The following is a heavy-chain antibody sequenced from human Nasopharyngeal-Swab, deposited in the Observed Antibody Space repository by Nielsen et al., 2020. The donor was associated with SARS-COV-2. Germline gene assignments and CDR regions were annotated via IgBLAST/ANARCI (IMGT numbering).Heavy chain of an antibody. Sequence: GGSLRLSCAASGFTVSSNYMSWVRQAPGKGLEWVSVIYSGGSTYYADSVKGRFTISRDSAKNSLYLQMNSLRAEDTAVYYCARSSHQSEGYAFDYWGQGTLVTVSS. CDR3: ARSSHQSEGYAFDY. J-gene: IGHJ4*02. CDR1: GFTVSSNY. D-gene: IGHD5-12*01. V-gene: IGHV3-53*01. CDR2: IYSGGST.